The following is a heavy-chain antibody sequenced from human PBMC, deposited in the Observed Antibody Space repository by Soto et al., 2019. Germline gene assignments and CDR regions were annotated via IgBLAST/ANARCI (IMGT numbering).Heavy chain of an antibody. CDR1: GFTFSDYY. CDR2: ISSSSSYT. Sequence: LRLSCAAPGFTFSDYYMSWIRQAPGKGLEWVSYISSSSSYTKYADSVRGRFTISRDNAKNSLCLQMTSLRAEDTAVYYCARVGSQNIYYFDYWGQGIPVTVSS. J-gene: IGHJ4*02. CDR3: ARVGSQNIYYFDY. D-gene: IGHD2-21*01. V-gene: IGHV3-11*06.